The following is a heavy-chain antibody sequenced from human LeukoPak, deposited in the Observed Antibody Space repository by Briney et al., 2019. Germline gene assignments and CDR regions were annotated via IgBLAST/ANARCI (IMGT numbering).Heavy chain of an antibody. CDR3: ARQYYYGSGSYFPPDGWFGP. D-gene: IGHD3-10*01. CDR1: GGSISSYY. J-gene: IGHJ5*02. CDR2: IYYSGST. V-gene: IGHV4-59*08. Sequence: SETLSLTCTVSGGSISSYYWSWIRQPPGKGLEWIGYIYYSGSTNYNPSLKSRVTISVDTSKNQFSLKLSSVTAADTAVYYCARQYYYGSGSYFPPDGWFGPWGQGTLVTVSS.